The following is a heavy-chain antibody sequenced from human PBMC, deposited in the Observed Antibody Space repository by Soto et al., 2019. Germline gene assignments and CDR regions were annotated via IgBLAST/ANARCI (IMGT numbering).Heavy chain of an antibody. Sequence: QVQLQESGPGLVKPSQTLSLTCTVSGGSISSGGYYWSWLRQHPGKGLEWIGYIFDSGTTYYNPSLKSRVPISVGPSKSQFTLRLTSVTATGTAVYYCASQASGWYPDYWGQGTLVTVSS. CDR3: ASQASGWYPDY. CDR1: GGSISSGGYY. CDR2: IFDSGTT. J-gene: IGHJ4*02. D-gene: IGHD6-19*01. V-gene: IGHV4-31*03.